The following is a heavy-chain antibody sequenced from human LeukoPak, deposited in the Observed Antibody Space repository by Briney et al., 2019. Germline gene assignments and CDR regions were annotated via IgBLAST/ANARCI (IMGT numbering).Heavy chain of an antibody. CDR3: ARGERAYGSGSTNDY. D-gene: IGHD3-10*01. CDR1: GNTFTSYG. CDR2: ISAYNGNT. Sequence: GASVKVFCKASGNTFTSYGISWVRQAPGQGLEWMGWISAYNGNTNYAQKLQGRVTMTTDTSTSTAYMDLRSLRSDDTAVYYCARGERAYGSGSTNDYWGQGTLVTVSS. J-gene: IGHJ4*02. V-gene: IGHV1-18*01.